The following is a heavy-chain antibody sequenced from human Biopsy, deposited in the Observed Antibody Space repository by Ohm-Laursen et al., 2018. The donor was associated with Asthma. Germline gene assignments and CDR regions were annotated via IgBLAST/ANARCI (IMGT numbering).Heavy chain of an antibody. CDR2: LYYSGSA. CDR3: ARHQEAASYHYDGSIAY. V-gene: IGHV4-39*01. D-gene: IGHD3-22*01. Sequence: PSETLSLTCGVSGGAIRTSGYYWGWIRQPPGKGLEWIGSLYYSGSAYYNPSLESRVTISVDTSKNQFSLKLSSVTAADTAVYFCARHQEAASYHYDGSIAYWGQGIPVTVSS. CDR1: GGAIRTSGYY. J-gene: IGHJ4*02.